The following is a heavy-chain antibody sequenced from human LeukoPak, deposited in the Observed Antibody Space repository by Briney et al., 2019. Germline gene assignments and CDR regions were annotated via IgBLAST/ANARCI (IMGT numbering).Heavy chain of an antibody. CDR1: GYTFTSSG. J-gene: IGHJ4*02. CDR3: ARTQDSSRNFDY. D-gene: IGHD3-22*01. CDR2: ISAYHGNT. Sequence: ALMKVSCTPSGYTFTSSGISWVRQAPGHRLEWMGWISAYHGNTNYAQKLQGRVTMTTDTSTSTAYMELRSLRSDDTAVYYCARTQDSSRNFDYRGQGTLVTVPS. V-gene: IGHV1-18*01.